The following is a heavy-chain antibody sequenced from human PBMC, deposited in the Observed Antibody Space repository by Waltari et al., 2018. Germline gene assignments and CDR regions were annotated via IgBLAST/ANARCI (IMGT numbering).Heavy chain of an antibody. CDR1: AGSFGDYF. CDR2: IYHNGHT. D-gene: IGHD3-22*01. Sequence: QTQLHQWGAGLVKPSETLSLTCAVFAGSFGDYFWTWVRHSPGKGLEWIGEIYHNGHTTYNPSLVRRVTFSLDTSKNQFSLKLSSVTSADTAVYYCARGNYHDSPRLDWWGHGNLVTVSS. CDR3: ARGNYHDSPRLDW. V-gene: IGHV4-34*01. J-gene: IGHJ4*01.